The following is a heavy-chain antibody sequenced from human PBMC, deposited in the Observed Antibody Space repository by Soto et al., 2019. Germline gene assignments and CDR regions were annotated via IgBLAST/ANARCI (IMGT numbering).Heavy chain of an antibody. Sequence: QVKLVQSGAEVKKPGASVKVSCKASGYTFTSYGISWVRQAPGQGLEWMGWISAYNGNTNYAQKLQGRVTMTTDTSTSTAYMELRRLRSDDTAVYYCARELRSGWYPYFYYYSGMDVWGQGTTVTVSS. V-gene: IGHV1-18*04. D-gene: IGHD6-19*01. J-gene: IGHJ6*01. CDR3: ARELRSGWYPYFYYYSGMDV. CDR2: ISAYNGNT. CDR1: GYTFTSYG.